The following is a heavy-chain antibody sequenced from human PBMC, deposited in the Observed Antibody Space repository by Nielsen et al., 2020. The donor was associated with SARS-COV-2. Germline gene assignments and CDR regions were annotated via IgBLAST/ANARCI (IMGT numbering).Heavy chain of an antibody. CDR2: ISGSGGST. V-gene: IGHV3-23*01. Sequence: GESLKISCAASGFTFSSYAMSWVRQAPGKGLEWVSAISGSGGSTYYADSVKGRFTISRDNSKNTLYLQMNSLRAEGTAVYYCAKDRYYGSATFDYWGQGTLVTVSS. CDR1: GFTFSSYA. CDR3: AKDRYYGSATFDY. D-gene: IGHD3-10*01. J-gene: IGHJ4*02.